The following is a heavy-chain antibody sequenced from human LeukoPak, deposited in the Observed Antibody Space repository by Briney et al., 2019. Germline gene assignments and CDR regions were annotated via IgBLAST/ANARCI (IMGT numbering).Heavy chain of an antibody. J-gene: IGHJ4*02. CDR3: ARDGSNYEFCSGYSSFDY. Sequence: PGGSLRLSCATSGFTFSSYEMNWVRQAPGQGMEWVSYISSSSSTIYYADSVKGRFTISRYTAKNSLYLQMNSLRAADTAVYYCARDGSNYEFCSGYSSFDYWGQGTLVTVSS. CDR2: ISSSSSTI. V-gene: IGHV3-48*03. D-gene: IGHD3-3*01. CDR1: GFTFSSYE.